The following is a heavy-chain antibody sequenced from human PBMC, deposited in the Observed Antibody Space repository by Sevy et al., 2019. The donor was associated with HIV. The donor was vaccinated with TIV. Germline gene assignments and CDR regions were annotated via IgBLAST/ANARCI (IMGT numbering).Heavy chain of an antibody. CDR2: ISSSSSYI. V-gene: IGHV3-21*01. CDR3: ARHIAADYYFDY. CDR1: GFTFSSYS. J-gene: IGHJ4*02. Sequence: GGSLRLSCAASGFTFSSYSMNWVRQAPGKGLEWVSSISSSSSYIYYADSVKGRFTISRDNAKNSLYLQMNSLRAEDTAVYYCARHIAADYYFDYWVQGTLVTVSS. D-gene: IGHD6-13*01.